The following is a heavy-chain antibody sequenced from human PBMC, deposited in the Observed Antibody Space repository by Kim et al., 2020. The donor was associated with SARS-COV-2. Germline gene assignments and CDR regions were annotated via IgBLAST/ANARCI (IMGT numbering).Heavy chain of an antibody. Sequence: GGSLRLSCAASGFTFDDYAMHWVRQAPGKGLEWVSGISWNSGSIGYADSVKGRFTISRDNAKNSLYLQMNSLRAEDTALYYCAKGGATYFDYYGMDVWGQGTTVTVSS. CDR1: GFTFDDYA. D-gene: IGHD5-12*01. J-gene: IGHJ6*02. CDR3: AKGGATYFDYYGMDV. V-gene: IGHV3-9*01. CDR2: ISWNSGSI.